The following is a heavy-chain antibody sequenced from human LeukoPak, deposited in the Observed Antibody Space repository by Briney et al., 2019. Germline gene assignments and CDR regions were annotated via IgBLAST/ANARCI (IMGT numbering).Heavy chain of an antibody. D-gene: IGHD3-22*01. CDR3: ARGCSSGYCYYYYYYMDV. Sequence: ASVKVSCKASGYTFTSYDINWVRQATGQGLEWMGWMNPNSGNTGCAQKFQGRVTITRNTSISTAYMELSSLRSEDTAVYYCARGCSSGYCYYYYYYMDVWGKGTTVTVSS. CDR2: MNPNSGNT. V-gene: IGHV1-8*03. J-gene: IGHJ6*03. CDR1: GYTFTSYD.